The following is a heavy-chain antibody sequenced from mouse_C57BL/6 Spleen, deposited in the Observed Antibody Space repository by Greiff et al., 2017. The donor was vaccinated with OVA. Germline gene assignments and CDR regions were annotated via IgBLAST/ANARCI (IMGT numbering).Heavy chain of an antibody. CDR2: IYPGDGDT. V-gene: IGHV1-82*01. J-gene: IGHJ2*01. D-gene: IGHD3-2*02. Sequence: QVQLQQSGPELVKPGASVKISCKASGYAFSSSSMNWVKQRPGKGLEWIGRIYPGDGDTNYNGKFKGKATLTADKSSSTDYMQLSSLTSEDSAVYFWARKEDSSGSSDYWGQGTTLTVSS. CDR3: ARKEDSSGSSDY. CDR1: GYAFSSSS.